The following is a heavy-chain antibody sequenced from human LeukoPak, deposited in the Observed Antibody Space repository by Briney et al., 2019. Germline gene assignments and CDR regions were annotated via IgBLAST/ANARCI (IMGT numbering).Heavy chain of an antibody. D-gene: IGHD3-22*01. V-gene: IGHV4-38-2*01. J-gene: IGHJ4*02. CDR1: GYSISSGYY. CDR3: ASGGTAVVMALTYYFDT. Sequence: ASETLSLTCAVSGYSISSGYYWGWIRQPPGKGLEWIGSIYHTGSTYYNPSPQSRVTISLDSPKNQFSLKLTSVTAADTAVYYCASGGTAVVMALTYYFDTWGQGTPVTVSS. CDR2: IYHTGST.